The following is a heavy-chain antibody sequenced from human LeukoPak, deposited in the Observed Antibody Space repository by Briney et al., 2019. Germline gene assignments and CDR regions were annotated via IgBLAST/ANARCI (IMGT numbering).Heavy chain of an antibody. Sequence: GGSPRLSCAASGFTVSSNYMSWVRQAPGKGLEWVSVIYSGGSTYYADSVKGRFTISRDNSKNTLYLQMNSLRAEDTAVYYCASETSGYYYYGMDVWGKGTTVTVSS. J-gene: IGHJ6*04. CDR1: GFTVSSNY. CDR3: ASETSGYYYYGMDV. CDR2: IYSGGST. V-gene: IGHV3-53*01.